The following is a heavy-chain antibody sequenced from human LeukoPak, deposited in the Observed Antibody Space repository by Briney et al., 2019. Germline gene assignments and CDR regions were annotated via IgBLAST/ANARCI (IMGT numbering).Heavy chain of an antibody. CDR2: IRYDGSNK. Sequence: GGSLRLSCAASGFTFSSYGMHWVRQAPGKGLEWVAFIRYDGSNKYYADSVKGRFTISRDNSKNTLYLQMNNLRAEDTAVYYCARESKYSGYPFDYWGQGTLVTVSS. CDR1: GFTFSSYG. CDR3: ARESKYSGYPFDY. D-gene: IGHD5-12*01. J-gene: IGHJ4*02. V-gene: IGHV3-30*02.